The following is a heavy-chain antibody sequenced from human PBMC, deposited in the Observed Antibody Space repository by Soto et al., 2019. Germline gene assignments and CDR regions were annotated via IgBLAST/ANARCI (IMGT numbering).Heavy chain of an antibody. D-gene: IGHD2-2*01. Sequence: GASVKVSCKASGYTFTSYVISWVRQSPGQGLEWMGWISAYNGNTNYAQKLQGRVTMTTDTSTSTAYMELRSLRSDDTAVYYCARALGYCSSTSCYSDIWGQGTMVTVSS. CDR2: ISAYNGNT. V-gene: IGHV1-18*01. J-gene: IGHJ3*02. CDR3: ARALGYCSSTSCYSDI. CDR1: GYTFTSYV.